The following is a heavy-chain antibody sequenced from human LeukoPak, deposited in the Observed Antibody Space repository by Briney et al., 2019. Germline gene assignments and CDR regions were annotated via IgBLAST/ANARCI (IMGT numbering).Heavy chain of an antibody. J-gene: IGHJ4*02. V-gene: IGHV3-23*01. Sequence: GASLRLSCTASGFTFSNYAMTWVRHAPGKGLEWLSVISGSGGSTYHADSVKGRFTISRDNSKNTLFLQMNSLRAEDTAVYYCTKKTSYYDSSGALDYWGQGTLVTVSS. CDR1: GFTFSNYA. D-gene: IGHD3-22*01. CDR2: ISGSGGST. CDR3: TKKTSYYDSSGALDY.